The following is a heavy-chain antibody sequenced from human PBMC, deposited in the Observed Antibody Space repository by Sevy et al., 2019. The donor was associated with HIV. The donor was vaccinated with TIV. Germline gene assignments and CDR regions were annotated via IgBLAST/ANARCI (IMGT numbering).Heavy chain of an antibody. CDR1: GFTFNEYY. J-gene: IGHJ6*02. D-gene: IGHD2-2*01. V-gene: IGHV3-11*06. CDR3: ARDCSSTSCLWGMDV. CDR2: ISSRSSYT. Sequence: GGSLRLSCAASGFTFNEYYMSWIRQAPGKGLEWVSYISSRSSYTNYAASVKGRFTTFRDNAQNSLFLQMNSLRAEDTAVYYCARDCSSTSCLWGMDVWGQGTTVTVSS.